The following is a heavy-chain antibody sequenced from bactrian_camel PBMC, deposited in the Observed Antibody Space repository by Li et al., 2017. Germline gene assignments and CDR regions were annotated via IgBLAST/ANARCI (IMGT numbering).Heavy chain of an antibody. CDR3: AADPCISDTVLSGEADFAY. CDR1: GFTFSNYY. J-gene: IGHJ6*01. V-gene: IGHV3-2*01. Sequence: HVQLVESGGGLVQPGGSLRLSCAASGFTFSNYYMSWVRQAPRKGLEWVSSIRPDGHITYYGDSVKGRFTISRDNAKDTLYLQMNDLKPEDSAIYYCAADPCISDTVLSGEADFAYWGQGTQVTVS. CDR2: IRPDGHIT. D-gene: IGHD6*01.